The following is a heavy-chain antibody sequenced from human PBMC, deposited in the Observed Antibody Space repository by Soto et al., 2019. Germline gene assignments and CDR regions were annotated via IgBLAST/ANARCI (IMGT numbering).Heavy chain of an antibody. Sequence: GGSLRLSCAASGFSFSPSGMHWVRQAPGKGLEWVAIIWNDGSSTYYADSVKGRFTISRDNSKNTLYLQMNSLRDEDTAVYYCARDGSHYDVDYWGQGTPVTVS. V-gene: IGHV3-33*01. CDR2: IWNDGSST. D-gene: IGHD4-4*01. CDR1: GFSFSPSG. J-gene: IGHJ4*02. CDR3: ARDGSHYDVDY.